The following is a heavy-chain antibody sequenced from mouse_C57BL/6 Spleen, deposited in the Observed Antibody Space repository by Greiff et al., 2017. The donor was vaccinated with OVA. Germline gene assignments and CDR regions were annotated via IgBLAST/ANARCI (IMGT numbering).Heavy chain of an antibody. Sequence: EVKVVESGGGLVQPGESLKLSCESNEYDFPSYDMPWVRKTPEQRLELVAAINSDGGSTYYPDTMERRFIITRDNTKKTRYLQMSSLRSEDTALYYCARQDSNCAWFAYWGQGTLVTVSA. J-gene: IGHJ3*01. V-gene: IGHV5-2*01. D-gene: IGHD2-5*01. CDR2: INSDGGST. CDR3: ARQDSNCAWFAY. CDR1: EYDFPSYD.